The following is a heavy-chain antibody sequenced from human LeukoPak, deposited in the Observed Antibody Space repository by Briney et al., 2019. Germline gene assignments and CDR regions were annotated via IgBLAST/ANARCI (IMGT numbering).Heavy chain of an antibody. CDR2: ISAYNGNT. Sequence: ASVKLSCKASGYTFTSYGISWVRQAPGQGLEWMGWISAYNGNTNYAQKLQGRVTMTTDTSTSTAYMELRSLRSDDTAVYYCASGVQYYYDSSGSLDAFDIWGQGTMVTVSS. V-gene: IGHV1-18*01. CDR3: ASGVQYYYDSSGSLDAFDI. D-gene: IGHD3-22*01. CDR1: GYTFTSYG. J-gene: IGHJ3*02.